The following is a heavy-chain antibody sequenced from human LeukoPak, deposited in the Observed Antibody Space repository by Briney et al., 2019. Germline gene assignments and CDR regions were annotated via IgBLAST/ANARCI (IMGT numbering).Heavy chain of an antibody. J-gene: IGHJ4*02. CDR3: AGIIVVVPAENYFDY. D-gene: IGHD2-2*01. V-gene: IGHV4-38-2*01. CDR2: IWHGGTT. CDR1: GYSISSGYY. Sequence: KPSETLSLTCAVSGYSISSGYYWGWIRQPPGKGLEWIGSIWHGGTTYYNPSLKSRVSISVDTSKNQFSLKLSSVTAADTAVYYCAGIIVVVPAENYFDYWGQGTLVTVSS.